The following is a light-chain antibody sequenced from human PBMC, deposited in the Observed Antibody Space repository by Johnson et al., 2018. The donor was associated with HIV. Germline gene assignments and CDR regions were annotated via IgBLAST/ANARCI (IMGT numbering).Light chain of an antibody. V-gene: IGLV1-51*02. CDR3: ETWDTSLIAGV. Sequence: QSILTQPPSVSAAPGQKVTIFCSGSSSNIGNNYVSWYQQVPGTAPKLLIYENNKRPPGIPDRFSGSKSGTSATLGITGLQTGDEADYYCETWDTSLIAGVFGTGTKVTVL. CDR2: ENN. J-gene: IGLJ1*01. CDR1: SSNIGNNY.